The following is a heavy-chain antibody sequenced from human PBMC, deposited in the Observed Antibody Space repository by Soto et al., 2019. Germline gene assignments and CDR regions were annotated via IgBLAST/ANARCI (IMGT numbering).Heavy chain of an antibody. CDR3: ANDLQFSGWLSAQTFDY. CDR2: ITGSGDST. CDR1: GFTFRSHA. Sequence: EVQLLESGGGLVQPGGSLRLSCAVSGFTFRSHAMSWVRQAPGKGLECVSSITGSGDSTYYADSVKGRFTISRDKSKSTLYLQMNSLRAEDTAVYYCANDLQFSGWLSAQTFDYWGQGTQVTVSS. V-gene: IGHV3-23*01. J-gene: IGHJ4*02. D-gene: IGHD6-19*01.